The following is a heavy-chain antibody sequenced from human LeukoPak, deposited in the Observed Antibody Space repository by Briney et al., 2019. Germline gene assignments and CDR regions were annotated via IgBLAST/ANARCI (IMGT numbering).Heavy chain of an antibody. J-gene: IGHJ4*02. CDR3: HFPYYYDSSGSY. Sequence: ASVKVSCKTSGYTFTSYALHWMRQAPGRRLEWMGWINAGNGDTVYSQKFQGRVTITRDTSASTVYMELSGLRSEDTAVYYCHFPYYYDSSGSYWGQGTLVTVSS. CDR1: GYTFTSYA. CDR2: INAGNGDT. D-gene: IGHD3-22*01. V-gene: IGHV1-3*01.